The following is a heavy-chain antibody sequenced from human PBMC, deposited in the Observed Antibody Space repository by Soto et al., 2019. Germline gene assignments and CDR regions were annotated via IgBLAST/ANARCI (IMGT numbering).Heavy chain of an antibody. J-gene: IGHJ3*02. CDR1: GGSISSYY. Sequence: SETLSLTCTVSGGSISSYYWSWIRQPPGKGLEWIGYIYYSGSTNYNPSLKSRVTISVDTSKNQFSLKLSSVTAADTAVYYCARGGGGDIVVVPAAIFHAFDIWGQGTMVTVSS. V-gene: IGHV4-59*01. CDR2: IYYSGST. CDR3: ARGGGGDIVVVPAAIFHAFDI. D-gene: IGHD2-2*01.